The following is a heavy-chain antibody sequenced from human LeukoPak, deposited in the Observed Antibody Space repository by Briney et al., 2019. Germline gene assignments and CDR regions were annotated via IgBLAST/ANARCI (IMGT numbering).Heavy chain of an antibody. CDR1: GYTFTGYY. J-gene: IGHJ6*02. Sequence: GASVKVSCKASGYTFTGYYMHWVRQAPGQGLEWMGWINPNSGVTTYAQKFQGRVTMTRDTSISTAYMELSSLTSDDTAVYYCARDRLYSYGYYGMDVWGQGTTVTVSS. CDR3: ARDRLYSYGYYGMDV. D-gene: IGHD5-18*01. V-gene: IGHV1-2*02. CDR2: INPNSGVT.